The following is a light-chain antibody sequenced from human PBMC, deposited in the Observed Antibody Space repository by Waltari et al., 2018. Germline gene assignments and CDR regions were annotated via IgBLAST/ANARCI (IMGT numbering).Light chain of an antibody. CDR1: FCDVGAYDY. V-gene: IGLV2-14*03. CDR3: SSYTTRGTWV. CDR2: VVS. J-gene: IGLJ3*02. Sequence: QSALTQPASVSGSPGQSITFSSPGAFCDVGAYDYASCYQQLPASAPKLLLYVVSHRPSGVSDRLSGSKSGNTASLTISGLQPEDEADYYCSSYTTRGTWVFGGGTKLTVL.